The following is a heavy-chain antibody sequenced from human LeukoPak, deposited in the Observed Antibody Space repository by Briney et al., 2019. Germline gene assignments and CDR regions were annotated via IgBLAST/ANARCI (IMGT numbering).Heavy chain of an antibody. J-gene: IGHJ3*02. Sequence: PSQTLSLTCTVSGGSISSGSYYWSWIRQPAGKGLEWIGRIYTTGSTNYNPSLKSRVTISLDTSRNQFSLKLNSVTAADTAVYFCARGGLCGGDCYAFGIWGQGTMVTVSS. D-gene: IGHD2-21*02. CDR3: ARGGLCGGDCYAFGI. CDR1: GGSISSGSYY. CDR2: IYTTGST. V-gene: IGHV4-61*02.